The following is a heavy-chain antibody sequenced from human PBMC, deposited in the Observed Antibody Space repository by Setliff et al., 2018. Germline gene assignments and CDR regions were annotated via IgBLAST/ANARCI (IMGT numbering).Heavy chain of an antibody. V-gene: IGHV4-61*05. CDR3: ARLVETSTWGNWFDP. CDR2: IYTKGTT. Sequence: SETLSLTCSVSGGSIISSTYNWGWIRQPPGKGLEWIGYIYTKGTTNYNPSLKSRVTISVDTSKNQFSLRLKSVTAADTAVYYCARLVETSTWGNWFDPWGQGTLVTVSS. J-gene: IGHJ5*02. CDR1: GGSIISSTYN. D-gene: IGHD2-15*01.